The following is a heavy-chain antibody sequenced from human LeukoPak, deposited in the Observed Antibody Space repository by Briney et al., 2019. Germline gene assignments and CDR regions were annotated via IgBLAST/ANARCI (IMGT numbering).Heavy chain of an antibody. CDR3: ARPNITSYYDSRGYDAFDV. Sequence: GESLKISCKGSGYRFNSYWIAWVRQMPGKGLEWMGIIYPDDSDTRYSPSFQGQVTISADKSVRTAYLQWSSLKASDTAMYYCARPNITSYYDSRGYDAFDVWGQGTMVTVSS. D-gene: IGHD3-22*01. CDR1: GYRFNSYW. CDR2: IYPDDSDT. J-gene: IGHJ3*01. V-gene: IGHV5-51*01.